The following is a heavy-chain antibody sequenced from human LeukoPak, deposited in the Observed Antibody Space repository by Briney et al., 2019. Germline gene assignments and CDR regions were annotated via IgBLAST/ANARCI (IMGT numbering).Heavy chain of an antibody. D-gene: IGHD6-19*01. V-gene: IGHV3-30*02. J-gene: IGHJ1*01. CDR3: AKDLGSAVEYFQH. CDR2: IRYDGGDK. CDR1: GFMFSSSG. Sequence: GGSLRLSCATSGFMFSSSGMYWVRQAPGKGLEWVAFIRYDGGDKYYAESVKGRFTISRDNSMKTLILQMNSLRAEDTAVYYCAKDLGSAVEYFQHWGQGTLVTVSS.